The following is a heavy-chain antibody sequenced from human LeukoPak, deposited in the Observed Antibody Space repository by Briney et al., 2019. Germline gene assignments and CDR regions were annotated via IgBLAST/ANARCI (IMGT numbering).Heavy chain of an antibody. V-gene: IGHV3-30*04. CDR3: AKAESGWETDGFDI. Sequence: GGSLRLSCAASGFTFSYYAMHWVRQAPGKGLEWVAVISYDGSNKYYADSVKGRFTISRDNSKNTLYLQMNSLRAEDTAVYYCAKAESGWETDGFDIWGQGTMVTVSS. J-gene: IGHJ3*02. CDR2: ISYDGSNK. D-gene: IGHD6-19*01. CDR1: GFTFSYYA.